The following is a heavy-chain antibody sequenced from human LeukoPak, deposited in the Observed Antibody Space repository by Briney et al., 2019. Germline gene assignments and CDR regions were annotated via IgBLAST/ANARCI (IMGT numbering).Heavy chain of an antibody. CDR2: ISGSGGST. CDR1: GFTFSNYA. CDR3: AKVPNRLVVPYYFDY. D-gene: IGHD2-2*01. Sequence: GRSLRLSCAASGFTFSNYAMHWVRQAPGKGLEWVSAISGSGGSTYYADSVKGRFTISRDNSKNTLYLQMNSLRAEDTAVYYCAKVPNRLVVPYYFDYWGQGTLVTVSS. J-gene: IGHJ4*02. V-gene: IGHV3-23*01.